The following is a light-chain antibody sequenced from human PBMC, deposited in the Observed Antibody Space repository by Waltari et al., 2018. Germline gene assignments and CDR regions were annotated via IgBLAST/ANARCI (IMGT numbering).Light chain of an antibody. CDR2: KES. J-gene: IGKJ2*01. V-gene: IGKV1-5*03. CDR1: QSISNW. CDR3: QQYETMGT. Sequence: DIQMTQSPSTLSASVGDRVTITRRASQSISNWLAWYQQKPGKAPKLLIYKESSLESGVPSRFSGSGSGTEFTLTISSLQPDDFATYFCQQYETMGTFGQGTKLETK.